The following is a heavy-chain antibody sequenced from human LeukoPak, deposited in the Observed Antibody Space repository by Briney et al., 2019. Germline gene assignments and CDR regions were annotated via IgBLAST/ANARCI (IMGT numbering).Heavy chain of an antibody. CDR2: ISSSSSYI. CDR1: GFTFSSYA. D-gene: IGHD6-19*01. J-gene: IGHJ4*02. V-gene: IGHV3-21*01. Sequence: GGSLRLSCAASGFTFSSYAMSWVRQAPGKGLEWVSSISSSSSYIYYADSVKGRFTISRDNAKNSLYLQMNSLRAEDTAVYYCASSTDSRGLDYWGQGTLVTVSS. CDR3: ASSTDSRGLDY.